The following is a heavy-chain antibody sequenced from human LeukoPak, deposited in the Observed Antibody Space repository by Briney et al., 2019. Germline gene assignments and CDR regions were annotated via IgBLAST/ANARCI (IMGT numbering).Heavy chain of an antibody. J-gene: IGHJ4*02. V-gene: IGHV3-23*01. CDR2: ITSSGGGT. D-gene: IGHD6-13*01. CDR3: ATRIEQQLVP. CDR1: GFTFSSYA. Sequence: PGGSLRLSGAASGFTFSSYAMSWVRQAPGKGLEWVSAITSSGGGTYYADSVKGRFTISRDNSKSTLYLQMNSLGVDDTALYYCATRIEQQLVPGGQGTLVTVSS.